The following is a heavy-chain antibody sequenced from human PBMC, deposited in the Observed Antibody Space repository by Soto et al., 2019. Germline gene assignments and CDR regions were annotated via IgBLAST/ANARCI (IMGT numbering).Heavy chain of an antibody. J-gene: IGHJ5*02. CDR2: ISAYNGNT. Sequence: ASVKVSCKASGYTFTSYGISWVRQAPGQGLDWMGWISAYNGNTNYAQKLQGRVTMTTDTSTSTAYMGLRSLRSDDTAVYYCARTRAFPTVTTFMDLDWFDPWGQGTLVTVSS. D-gene: IGHD4-17*01. CDR1: GYTFTSYG. V-gene: IGHV1-18*01. CDR3: ARTRAFPTVTTFMDLDWFDP.